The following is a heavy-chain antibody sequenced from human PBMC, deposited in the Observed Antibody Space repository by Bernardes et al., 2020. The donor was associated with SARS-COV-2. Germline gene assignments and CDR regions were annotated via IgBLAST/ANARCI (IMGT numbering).Heavy chain of an antibody. CDR3: ARCRWGSGSNPYYYGMDV. V-gene: IGHV3-53*01. CDR2: IYSDGST. CDR1: GFTVSSNY. Sequence: GGSLRLSCAASGFTVSSNYMSWVRQAPGEGLEWVSIIYSDGSTSYADSVKGRFTISRDNSENTLYLQMNSLRAEDTAVYYCARCRWGSGSNPYYYGMDVWGQGTTVTVSS. J-gene: IGHJ6*02. D-gene: IGHD3-10*01.